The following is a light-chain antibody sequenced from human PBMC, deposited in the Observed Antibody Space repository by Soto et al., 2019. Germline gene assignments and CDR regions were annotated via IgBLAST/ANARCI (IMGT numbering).Light chain of an antibody. CDR2: DVS. V-gene: IGLV2-11*01. J-gene: IGLJ2*01. CDR3: SSYAGSNSVV. Sequence: QSALTQPRSVSGSPGRSVPISCTGTSRDVGGYNYVSWYQQHPGKAPKLMIYDVSTRPSGVPDRFSGSKSGNTASLTISGLQAEDEADYYCSSYAGSNSVVFGGGTKVTVL. CDR1: SRDVGGYNY.